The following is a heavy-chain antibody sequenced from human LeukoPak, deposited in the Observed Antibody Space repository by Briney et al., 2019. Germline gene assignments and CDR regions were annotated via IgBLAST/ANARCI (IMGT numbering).Heavy chain of an antibody. V-gene: IGHV2-70*01. CDR1: GFSLSTSGMC. Sequence: SGPTLVNPTQTLTLTCTFSGFSLSTSGMCVSWIRQPPGKALEWLALIDWDDDKYYSTSLKTRLTISKDTSQNRVVLTMTNMDHVDTATYYCARSGSVRDSSGYDFDYWGQGTLVTVSS. D-gene: IGHD3-22*01. J-gene: IGHJ4*02. CDR3: ARSGSVRDSSGYDFDY. CDR2: IDWDDDK.